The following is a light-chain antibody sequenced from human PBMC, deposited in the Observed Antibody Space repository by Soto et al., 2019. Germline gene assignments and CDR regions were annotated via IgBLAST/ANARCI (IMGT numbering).Light chain of an antibody. CDR3: TSYTRYSTYV. CDR1: SSDDGNYNY. CDR2: EVN. Sequence: QSALTQPASVSGSPGQSITISCTGTSSDDGNYNYVSWYQQHPGKAPKLMIYEVNDRPSGVSYRFSGSKSGNTASLTISGHHAEDEADYYCTSYTRYSTYVFGTGTKLTVL. J-gene: IGLJ1*01. V-gene: IGLV2-14*01.